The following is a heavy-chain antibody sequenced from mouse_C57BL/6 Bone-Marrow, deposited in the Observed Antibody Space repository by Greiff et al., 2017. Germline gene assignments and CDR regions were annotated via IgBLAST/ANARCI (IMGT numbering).Heavy chain of an antibody. D-gene: IGHD2-4*01. V-gene: IGHV1-64*01. CDR3: ARFSGLPRYFDV. Sequence: QVQLQQPGAELVKPGASVKLSCKASGYTFTSYWMHWVKQRPGQGLEWIGMIHPNSGSTNYNEKFKSKATLTVDKSSSTAYMQLSSLTSEDSAVYYCARFSGLPRYFDVWGTGTTVTVSS. CDR2: IHPNSGST. CDR1: GYTFTSYW. J-gene: IGHJ1*03.